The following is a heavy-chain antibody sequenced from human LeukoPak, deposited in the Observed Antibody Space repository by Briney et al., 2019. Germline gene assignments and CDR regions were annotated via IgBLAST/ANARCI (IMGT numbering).Heavy chain of an antibody. CDR2: IYHSGST. CDR1: GGSISSGGYY. V-gene: IGHV4-30-2*01. J-gene: IGHJ5*02. D-gene: IGHD6-13*01. Sequence: SETLSLTCTVSGGSISSGGYYWSWIRQPPGKGLEWIGYIYHSGSTYYNPSLKSRVTISVDRSKNQFSLKLSSVTAADTAVYYCAREAHRGIAAAESWFDPWGQGTLVTVSS. CDR3: AREAHRGIAAAESWFDP.